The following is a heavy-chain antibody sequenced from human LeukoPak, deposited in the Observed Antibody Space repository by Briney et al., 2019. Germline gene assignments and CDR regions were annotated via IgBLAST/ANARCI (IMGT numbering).Heavy chain of an antibody. CDR3: ARAPDSSSWYE. CDR2: ISYDGSNK. D-gene: IGHD6-13*01. J-gene: IGHJ4*02. V-gene: IGHV3-30*03. CDR1: GFTFSSYS. Sequence: GGSLRLSCAASGFTFSSYSMNWVRQAPGKGLEWVAVISYDGSNKYYADSVKGRFTISRDNSKNTLYLQMNSLRAEDTAVYYCARAPDSSSWYEWGQGTLVTVSS.